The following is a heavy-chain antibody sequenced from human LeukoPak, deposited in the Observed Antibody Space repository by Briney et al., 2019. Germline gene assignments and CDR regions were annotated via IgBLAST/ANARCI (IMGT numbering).Heavy chain of an antibody. D-gene: IGHD3-9*01. Sequence: SETLSLSCTVSGGSISSYYWSWIRQPPGKGLEWIGYIYYRGSTNYDPSLKSRVTISVDTSKNQFSLKLSSVTAADTAVYYCARGFGHYDILTGYYFDIWGQGTMVTVSS. V-gene: IGHV4-59*01. CDR3: ARGFGHYDILTGYYFDI. CDR2: IYYRGST. J-gene: IGHJ3*02. CDR1: GGSISSYY.